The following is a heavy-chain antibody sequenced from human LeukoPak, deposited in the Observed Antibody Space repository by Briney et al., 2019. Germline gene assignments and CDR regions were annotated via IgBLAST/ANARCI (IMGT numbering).Heavy chain of an antibody. Sequence: ASVKVSCKVSGYTLTESSMHWVRQAPGKGLEWMGGFDPEDGETIYAQKFQGRVTMTEDTSTDTAYMELSSLRSEDTAVYYCATGPMRELPTAAVDYWGQGTLVTVSS. CDR1: GYTLTESS. D-gene: IGHD1-26*01. V-gene: IGHV1-24*01. J-gene: IGHJ4*02. CDR2: FDPEDGET. CDR3: ATGPMRELPTAAVDY.